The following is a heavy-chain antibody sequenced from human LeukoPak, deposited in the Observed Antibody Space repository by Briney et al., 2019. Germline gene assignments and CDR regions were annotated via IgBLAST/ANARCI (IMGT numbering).Heavy chain of an antibody. D-gene: IGHD2-2*01. Sequence: PGGSLRLSCAASGFTFSSYSMNWVRQAPGKGLEWVSTISDSGGYIYYADSVKGRFTISRDNAKNSLYLQMNSLRAEDTAVYYCSRDCSSAKCPSVGYWGQGTLVTVSS. J-gene: IGHJ4*02. CDR2: ISDSGGYI. V-gene: IGHV3-21*01. CDR3: SRDCSSAKCPSVGY. CDR1: GFTFSSYS.